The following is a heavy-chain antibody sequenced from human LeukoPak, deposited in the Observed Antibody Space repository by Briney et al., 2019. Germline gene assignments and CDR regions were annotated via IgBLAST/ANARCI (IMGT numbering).Heavy chain of an antibody. CDR1: GDSISSYS. V-gene: IGHV4-59*01. CDR3: ASNVYSGSSGRFYYYYYMDV. Sequence: SETLSVSCTVSGDSISSYSWSWIRQPPGKGLEWIGYIYYSGSTNYNPSLKSRVTISVDTSKNQFSLKLSSVTAADTAVYYCASNVYSGSSGRFYYYYYMDVWGKGTTVTVSS. J-gene: IGHJ6*03. CDR2: IYYSGST. D-gene: IGHD1-26*01.